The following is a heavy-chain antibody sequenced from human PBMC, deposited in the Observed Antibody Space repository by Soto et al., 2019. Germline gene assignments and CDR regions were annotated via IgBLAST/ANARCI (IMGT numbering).Heavy chain of an antibody. D-gene: IGHD3-10*01. V-gene: IGHV3-30-3*01. CDR3: AREYCYGSGSYYPPRENYYYYYGMDV. J-gene: IGHJ6*02. Sequence: GGSLRLSCAASGFTFSSYAMHWVRQAPGKGLEWVAVISYDGSNKYYADSVKGRFTISRDNSKNTLYLQMNSLRAEDTAVYYCAREYCYGSGSYYPPRENYYYYYGMDVWGQGTTVTVSS. CDR2: ISYDGSNK. CDR1: GFTFSSYA.